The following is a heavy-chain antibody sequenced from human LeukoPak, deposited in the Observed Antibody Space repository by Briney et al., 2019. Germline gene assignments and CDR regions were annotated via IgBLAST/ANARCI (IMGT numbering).Heavy chain of an antibody. V-gene: IGHV1-69*05. D-gene: IGHD3-22*01. J-gene: IGHJ4*02. CDR2: IIPIFGTA. CDR3: ARSALVGYYDSSGYGFDY. CDR1: GCTFSSYA. Sequence: SVKVSCKASGCTFSSYAISWVRQAPGQGLEWMGGIIPIFGTANYAQKFQARVTITTDESTSTAYMELSSLRSEDTAVYYCARSALVGYYDSSGYGFDYWGQGTLVTVSS.